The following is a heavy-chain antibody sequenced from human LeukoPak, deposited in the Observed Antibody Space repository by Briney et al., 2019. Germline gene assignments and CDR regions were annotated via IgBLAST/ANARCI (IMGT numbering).Heavy chain of an antibody. D-gene: IGHD2-8*01. Sequence: SETLSLTCTVSGGSISSGGYYWSWIRQPPGKGLEWIGYIYHSGSTYHNPSLKSRVTISVDRSKNQFSLKLSSVTAADTAVYYCARVEWVYYFDYWGQGTLVTVSS. CDR2: IYHSGST. CDR3: ARVEWVYYFDY. CDR1: GGSISSGGYY. V-gene: IGHV4-30-2*01. J-gene: IGHJ4*02.